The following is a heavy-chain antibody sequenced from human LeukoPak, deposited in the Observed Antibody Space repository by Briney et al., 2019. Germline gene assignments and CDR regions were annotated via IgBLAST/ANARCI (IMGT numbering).Heavy chain of an antibody. J-gene: IGHJ4*02. CDR2: ISGSGDST. CDR1: GFTFSSYA. D-gene: IGHD2-2*01. CDR3: AKEAGCSSTSCYVPFDY. V-gene: IGHV3-23*01. Sequence: GGSLRLSCAASGFTFSSYAMSWVRQAPGKGLEWVSAISGSGDSTYYADLVKGRFTISRDTSKNTLYLQMNSLRAEDTAVYYCAKEAGCSSTSCYVPFDYWGQGTLVTVSS.